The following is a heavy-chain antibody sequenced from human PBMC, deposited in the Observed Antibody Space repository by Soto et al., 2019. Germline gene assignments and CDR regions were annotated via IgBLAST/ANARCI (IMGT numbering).Heavy chain of an antibody. CDR1: GFPFSDYY. Sequence: QVQLVESGGDLVKPGGSLRLSCAASGFPFSDYYMSWIRQAPGKGLEWVSSISSSSSDTNYAQSVKGRFTISRDNAKNSRHLQMNSLRAADTAVYYCARRSPTGYYNYWGQGTLVTVSA. J-gene: IGHJ4*02. CDR3: ARRSPTGYYNY. CDR2: ISSSSSDT. D-gene: IGHD3-9*01. V-gene: IGHV3-11*05.